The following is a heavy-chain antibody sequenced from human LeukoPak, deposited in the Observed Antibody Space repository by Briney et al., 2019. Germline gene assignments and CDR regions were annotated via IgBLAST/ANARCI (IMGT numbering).Heavy chain of an antibody. CDR3: ARGYVVVVPAATSFDK. V-gene: IGHV3-23*01. J-gene: IGHJ4*02. CDR1: GFTFSDSA. Sequence: GGSLRLSCEASGFTFSDSAMSWVRQASGRGLEWVSLISASGGNSYYADSVKGRSTVSRDSSKNTLHLQMNSLRAEDTAIYFCARGYVVVVPAATSFDKWGQGTLVTVSS. D-gene: IGHD2-2*01. CDR2: ISASGGNS.